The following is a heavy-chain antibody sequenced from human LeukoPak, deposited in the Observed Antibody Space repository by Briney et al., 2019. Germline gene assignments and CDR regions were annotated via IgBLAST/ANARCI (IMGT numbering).Heavy chain of an antibody. J-gene: IGHJ6*02. CDR1: GFTFSSYG. CDR2: ISYDGSDK. V-gene: IGHV3-30*18. Sequence: PGGSLRLSCAASGFTFSSYGIHWVRQAPGEGLEWVAVISYDGSDKYYADSVKGRFTISRDNSKNTLCLQMNSLSAEDTAVYYCAKDRTHCSGGSCYGMDVWGQGTTVTVSS. D-gene: IGHD2-15*01. CDR3: AKDRTHCSGGSCYGMDV.